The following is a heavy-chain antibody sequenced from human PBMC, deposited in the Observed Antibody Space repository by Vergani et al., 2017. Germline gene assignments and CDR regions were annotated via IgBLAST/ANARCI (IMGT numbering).Heavy chain of an antibody. CDR2: IIPIFGTA. J-gene: IGHJ5*02. D-gene: IGHD2-2*01. CDR1: GGTFSSYA. CDR3: ARDLVHRYCSSTSFYGFGWFDP. V-gene: IGHV1-69*01. Sequence: QVQLVQSGAEVKKPGSSVKVSCKASGGTFSSYAISWVRQAPGQGLEWMGGIIPIFGTANYAQKFQGRVTITADESTSTAYMELSSLRSEDTAVYYCARDLVHRYCSSTSFYGFGWFDPWGQGTLVTVSS.